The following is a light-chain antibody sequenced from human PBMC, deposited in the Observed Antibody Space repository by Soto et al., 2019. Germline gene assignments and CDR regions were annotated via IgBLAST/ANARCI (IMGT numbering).Light chain of an antibody. Sequence: EIVLTQSPATLSLSPGERATLSCRASQSVSSYLACYQQKPGQAPRLLIYDASNRATGIPARFSGSGSGTDFTLTLSSLEPEDFAVYYCQQRRNWPPYTFGQGTKLEIK. J-gene: IGKJ2*01. CDR2: DAS. CDR1: QSVSSY. CDR3: QQRRNWPPYT. V-gene: IGKV3-11*01.